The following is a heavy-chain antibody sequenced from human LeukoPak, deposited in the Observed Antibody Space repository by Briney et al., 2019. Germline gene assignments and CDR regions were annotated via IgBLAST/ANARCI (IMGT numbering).Heavy chain of an antibody. J-gene: IGHJ4*02. V-gene: IGHV3-49*04. CDR3: TRGNYYDSSGAYYFGY. Sequence: PGRSLRLSRTASGFTFGDYGMSWVRQAPGKGLEWVGFIRSKAYGGTTEYAASVKGRFTISRDDSKSIAYLQMNSLKTEDTAVYYCTRGNYYDSSGAYYFGYWGQGTLVTVSS. CDR1: GFTFGDYG. D-gene: IGHD3-22*01. CDR2: IRSKAYGGTT.